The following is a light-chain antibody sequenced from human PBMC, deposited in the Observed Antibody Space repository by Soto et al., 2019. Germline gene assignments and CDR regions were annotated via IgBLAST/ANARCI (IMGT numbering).Light chain of an antibody. CDR3: QQYEDLPLT. J-gene: IGKJ4*01. CDR2: DAS. Sequence: DIQMTQSPSSLSASVGDRVTITCQASQEISNHLNWYQFKAGKPPKLLIFDASHLQSGVPVRFRGGGSQTLFTFTISSLQPEDIATSYCQQYEDLPLTFGGGTKVEI. V-gene: IGKV1-33*01. CDR1: QEISNH.